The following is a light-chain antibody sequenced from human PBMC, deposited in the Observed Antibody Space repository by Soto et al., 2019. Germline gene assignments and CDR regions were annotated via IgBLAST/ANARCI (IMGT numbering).Light chain of an antibody. CDR2: GAS. CDR3: QQYSNSVT. J-gene: IGKJ1*01. CDR1: QSISSY. Sequence: DIQLTQSPSSLSASVGDRVTITCRASQSISSYLNWYQQKPGKAPKLLIYGASSLEGGVPSRFSGSGSGRDFTLTISSLLPDDFATYYCQQYSNSVTFGQGTNVDI. V-gene: IGKV1-39*01.